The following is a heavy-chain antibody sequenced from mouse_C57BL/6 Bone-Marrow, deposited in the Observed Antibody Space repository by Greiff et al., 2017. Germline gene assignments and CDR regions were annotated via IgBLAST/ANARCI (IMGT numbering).Heavy chain of an antibody. CDR1: GYTFTSYW. Sequence: QVHVKQPGAELVRPGTSVKLSCKASGYTFTSYWMHWVKQRPGQGLEWIGVIDPSDSYTNYNQKFKGKATLTVDTSSSTAYMQLSSLTSEDSAVYYCARLRGRWYFDVWGTGTTVTVSS. CDR3: ARLRGRWYFDV. CDR2: IDPSDSYT. V-gene: IGHV1-59*01. J-gene: IGHJ1*03. D-gene: IGHD2-12*01.